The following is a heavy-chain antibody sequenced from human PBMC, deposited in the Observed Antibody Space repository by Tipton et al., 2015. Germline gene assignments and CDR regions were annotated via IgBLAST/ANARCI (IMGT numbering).Heavy chain of an antibody. D-gene: IGHD4-17*01. CDR2: IYYSGTP. CDR1: AYSITSDYY. CDR3: ARVSHYGDIDS. V-gene: IGHV4-38-2*01. Sequence: TLSLTCAVSAYSITSDYYWGWIRQPPGKGLEWIANIYYSGTPFYNLALKSRVTISVDTSKNQFSLQVTSVNPTDTAVYYCARVSHYGDIDSWGQGTLVTVSS. J-gene: IGHJ4*02.